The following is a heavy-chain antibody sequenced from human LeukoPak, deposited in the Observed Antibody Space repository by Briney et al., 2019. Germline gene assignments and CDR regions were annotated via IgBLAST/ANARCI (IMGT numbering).Heavy chain of an antibody. J-gene: IGHJ3*02. CDR3: ATYSTGFDI. CDR2: INHRGST. Sequence: SETLSLTCAVYGGSFSGYYWTWIRQPPGKGLEWIGEINHRGSTHYNPSLKSRVTISVDTSKKQFSLKLSSVTAADTAVYYCATYSTGFDIWGQGTVVTVSS. V-gene: IGHV4-34*01. CDR1: GGSFSGYY. D-gene: IGHD6-19*01.